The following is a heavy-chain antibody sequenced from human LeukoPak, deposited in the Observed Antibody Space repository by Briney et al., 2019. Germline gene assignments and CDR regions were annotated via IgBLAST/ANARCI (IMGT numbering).Heavy chain of an antibody. V-gene: IGHV1-8*01. CDR1: GYTFTSYD. CDR3: ARVGAVAGTYYYYYYGMDV. Sequence: ASVKVSCKASGYTFTSYDINWVRQATGQGLEWMGWMNPNSGNTGYAQKFQGRVTMTRNTSISTAYMELSSLRSEDTAVCYCARVGAVAGTYYYYYYGMDVWGQGTTVTVSS. CDR2: MNPNSGNT. D-gene: IGHD6-19*01. J-gene: IGHJ6*02.